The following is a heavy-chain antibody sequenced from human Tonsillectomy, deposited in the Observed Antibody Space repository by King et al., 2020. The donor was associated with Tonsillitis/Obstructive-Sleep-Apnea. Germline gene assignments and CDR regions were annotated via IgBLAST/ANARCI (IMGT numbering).Heavy chain of an antibody. J-gene: IGHJ4*02. Sequence: VQLQQSGPGLVKPSQTLSLTCAISWDSVSSNSAAWNWIRQSPSRGLEWLGRTYYRSKWYNDYAVSVKSRITINPDTSKNQFSLQLNSVTPEDTAVYYCARDKHELLWFGESYYFDYWGQGTLVTVSS. CDR1: WDSVSSNSAA. CDR3: ARDKHELLWFGESYYFDY. D-gene: IGHD3-10*01. V-gene: IGHV6-1*01. CDR2: TYYRSKWYN.